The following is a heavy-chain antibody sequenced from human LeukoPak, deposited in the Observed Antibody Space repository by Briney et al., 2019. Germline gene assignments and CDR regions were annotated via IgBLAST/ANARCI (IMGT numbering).Heavy chain of an antibody. CDR2: IYSGGST. V-gene: IGHV3-53*01. CDR1: GFTVSSNY. D-gene: IGHD3-10*01. Sequence: GGSLRLSCAASGFTVSSNYMSWVRQAPGKGLEWVSVIYSGGSTYYADSVKGRFTISRDNSKNTLYLQMNSLRAEDTAVCYCARDLYGSGNFFDYWGQGTLVTVSS. J-gene: IGHJ4*02. CDR3: ARDLYGSGNFFDY.